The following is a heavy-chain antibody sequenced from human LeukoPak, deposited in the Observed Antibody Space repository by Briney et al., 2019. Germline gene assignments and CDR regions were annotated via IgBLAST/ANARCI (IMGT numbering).Heavy chain of an antibody. D-gene: IGHD6-19*01. CDR2: INPDSGGT. V-gene: IGHV1-2*02. J-gene: IGHJ4*02. CDR3: ARGDSSGWYLY. Sequence: ASVKVSCKASGYTFTGYYMHWVRQAPGQGLEWMGWINPDSGGTNYAQKFQGRVTMTRDTSFSTAYMELSTLQSDDTAVYYCARGDSSGWYLYWGQGTLVTVSS. CDR1: GYTFTGYY.